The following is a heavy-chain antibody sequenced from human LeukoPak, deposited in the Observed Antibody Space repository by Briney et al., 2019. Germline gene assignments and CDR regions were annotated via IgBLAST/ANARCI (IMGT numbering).Heavy chain of an antibody. V-gene: IGHV3-13*01. CDR2: IGTAGDT. J-gene: IGHJ4*02. D-gene: IGHD1-26*01. CDR1: GFTLSSYA. CDR3: ARQNTPHGNFNY. Sequence: GGSLRLSCAASGFTLSSYAMHWVRQPAGKGLEWVSAIGTAGDTFYPGSVKGRFTISRENAKKSLFLQMNSLRAEDTAVYYCARQNTPHGNFNYWGQGTLVTVSS.